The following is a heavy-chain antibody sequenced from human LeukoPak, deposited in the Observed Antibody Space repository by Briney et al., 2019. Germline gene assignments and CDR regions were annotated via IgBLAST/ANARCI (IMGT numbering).Heavy chain of an antibody. CDR2: ISGYNDNT. CDR3: ARDPTGASDAFDI. D-gene: IGHD7-27*01. J-gene: IGHJ3*02. CDR1: GYTFTTYG. Sequence: GASVKVSCTASGYTFTTYGISWVRQAPGQGLEWMGWISGYNDNTKYSQKLQGRVTMTKDTSTSTAYMELRSLRSDDTAVYYCARDPTGASDAFDIWGQGTMVTVSS. V-gene: IGHV1-18*01.